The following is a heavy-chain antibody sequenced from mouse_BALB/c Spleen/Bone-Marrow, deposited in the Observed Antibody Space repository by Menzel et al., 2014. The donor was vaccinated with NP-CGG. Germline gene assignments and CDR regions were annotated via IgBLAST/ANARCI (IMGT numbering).Heavy chain of an antibody. CDR1: GFTFSSYA. CDR3: AREHYGYYTMDY. Sequence: EVQVVESGGGLVKPGGSLKLSCAASGFTFSSYAMSWVRQSPEKRLEWVAEISSGGSYTYYPDTVTGRFTISRDNAKNTLYLEMSSLRSEDTAMYYCAREHYGYYTMDYWGQGTSVTVSS. CDR2: ISSGGSYT. J-gene: IGHJ4*01. D-gene: IGHD1-2*01. V-gene: IGHV5-9-4*01.